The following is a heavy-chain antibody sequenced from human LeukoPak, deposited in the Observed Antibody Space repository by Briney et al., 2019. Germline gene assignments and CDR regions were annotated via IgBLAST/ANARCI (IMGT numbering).Heavy chain of an antibody. J-gene: IGHJ4*02. D-gene: IGHD3-10*01. Sequence: PGGSLRLSCAASGFTVSSNYMSWVRQAPGKGLEWVSVIYSGGSTYYADSVKGRFTISRDSSRNTLYLQMNSLRAEDTALYYCAKEQTSSGYFDYWGQGTLVTVSS. CDR1: GFTVSSNY. CDR3: AKEQTSSGYFDY. V-gene: IGHV3-53*01. CDR2: IYSGGST.